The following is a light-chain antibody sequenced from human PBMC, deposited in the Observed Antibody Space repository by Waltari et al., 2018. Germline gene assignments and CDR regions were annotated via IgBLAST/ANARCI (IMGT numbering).Light chain of an antibody. CDR1: SSDVCGHDY. Sequence: QSALSQPASVSGSPGQSITISCTGASSDVCGHDYVSWYQQHPGKAPKLIIRDVNNRPSGVSNRVSGSKSGNAASLTISRLQAEDESVYYCSSYSTSSSLILFGEGTKVTVL. CDR2: DVN. J-gene: IGLJ2*01. V-gene: IGLV2-14*03. CDR3: SSYSTSSSLIL.